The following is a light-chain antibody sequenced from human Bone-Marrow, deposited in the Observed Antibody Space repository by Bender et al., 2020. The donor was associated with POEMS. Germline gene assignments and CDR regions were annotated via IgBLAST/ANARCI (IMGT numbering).Light chain of an antibody. V-gene: IGLV2-23*01. J-gene: IGLJ3*02. CDR3: CSYAGTYV. Sequence: QSALTQPASVSGSPGQSITISCTGTSSDVGSYNLVSWYQQHPGKAPKLMIYEGTKRPSGIPDRFSGSKSGNTASLTISGLQADDEADYYCCSYAGTYVFGGGTKLTVL. CDR1: SSDVGSYNL. CDR2: EGT.